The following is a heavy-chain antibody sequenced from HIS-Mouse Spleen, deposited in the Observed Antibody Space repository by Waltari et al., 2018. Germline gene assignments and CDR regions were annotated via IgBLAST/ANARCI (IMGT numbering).Heavy chain of an antibody. Sequence: QLQLQESGPGLVKPSATLSPPRTVPGASISSSSYYWGWIRQPPGKGLEWIGSIYYSGSTYYNPSLKSRVTISVDTSKNQFSLKLSSVTAADTAVYYCAREIPYSSSWYDWYFDLWGRGTLVTVSS. D-gene: IGHD6-13*01. CDR1: GASISSSSYY. J-gene: IGHJ2*01. CDR2: IYYSGST. V-gene: IGHV4-39*07. CDR3: AREIPYSSSWYDWYFDL.